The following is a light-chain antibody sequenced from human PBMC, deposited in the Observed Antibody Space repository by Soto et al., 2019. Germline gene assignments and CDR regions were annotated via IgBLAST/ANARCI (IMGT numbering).Light chain of an antibody. CDR2: GNS. V-gene: IGLV1-40*01. CDR3: QSYDSSLSGGV. J-gene: IGLJ1*01. CDR1: SSNIGAGYD. Sequence: HSVLTQPPSVSGAPGQRVTISCTGSSSNIGAGYDVHWYQQLPGTAPKLLIYGNSNRPSGVPDRFSGSKSGTSASLAITGLQAEDEADYYCQSYDSSLSGGVFGTGTKLTVL.